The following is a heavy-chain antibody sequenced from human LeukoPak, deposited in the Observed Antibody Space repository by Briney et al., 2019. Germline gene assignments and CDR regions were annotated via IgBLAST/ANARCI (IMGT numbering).Heavy chain of an antibody. Sequence: SETLSLTCTVFGGSFTDYFWTWIRHSPGKGLEWIGEINDYTGDTKYNPSLKSRVTISVDTSKNQFSLKLSSVTAADTAVYYCARQPGTWVSNYYYYYGMDVWGQGTTVTVSS. V-gene: IGHV4-34*01. J-gene: IGHJ6*02. CDR2: INDYTGDT. CDR1: GGSFTDYF. CDR3: ARQPGTWVSNYYYYYGMDV. D-gene: IGHD7-27*01.